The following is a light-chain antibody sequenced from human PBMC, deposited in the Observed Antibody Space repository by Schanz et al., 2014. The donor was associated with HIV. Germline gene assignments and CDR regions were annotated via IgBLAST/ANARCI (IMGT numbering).Light chain of an antibody. CDR2: DAS. Sequence: EIVLTQSPATLSLSPGERATLSCRASQSVSSYLAWYQQKPGQAPRLLIYDASNRAAGIPDRFSGSGSGTDFTLTISSLQPEDVAVYYCQQYYRTPWTFGQGTKVEIK. J-gene: IGKJ1*01. V-gene: IGKV3-11*01. CDR3: QQYYRTPWT. CDR1: QSVSSY.